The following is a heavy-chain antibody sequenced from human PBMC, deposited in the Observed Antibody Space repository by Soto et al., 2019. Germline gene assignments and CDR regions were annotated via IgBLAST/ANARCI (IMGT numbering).Heavy chain of an antibody. V-gene: IGHV4-59*08. Sequence: TSETLCLTSTVSGGSISSYDGSWIRQPPGKGLEWIGYIYYSGSTNYNPSLKSRVTISVDTSKNQFSLKLSSVTAADTAVYYCARITMVRGVEYYYYGMDVWGQGTTVTVSS. CDR1: GGSISSYD. J-gene: IGHJ6*02. D-gene: IGHD3-10*01. CDR3: ARITMVRGVEYYYYGMDV. CDR2: IYYSGST.